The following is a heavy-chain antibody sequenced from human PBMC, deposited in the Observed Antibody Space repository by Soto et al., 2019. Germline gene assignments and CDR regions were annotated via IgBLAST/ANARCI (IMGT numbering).Heavy chain of an antibody. J-gene: IGHJ3*02. D-gene: IGHD2-21*01. CDR3: ARKQNHYSDAFDI. CDR1: GYTFTSYG. CDR2: ITAYDGNT. Sequence: QVQLVQSGAEVKKPGASVKVSCKASGYTFTSYGISWVRQVPGQGLEWMGWITAYDGNTKYIQKIQGRVTMTTDTXTSTAYMELRSLNSDDTAVYYCARKQNHYSDAFDIWGQGTMVTVSS. V-gene: IGHV1-18*01.